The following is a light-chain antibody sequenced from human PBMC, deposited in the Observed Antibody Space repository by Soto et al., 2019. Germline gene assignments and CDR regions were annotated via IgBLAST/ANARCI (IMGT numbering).Light chain of an antibody. Sequence: EIVLTQSPTTLSLSPGERATLSCRASQSVSSYFAWYQQKPGQAPRLLIYDASTRAAGIPARFSGSGSGTDFTLTISSLEPEDFAVYYWQQRSDWPLTFVGGTKVESK. CDR2: DAS. CDR3: QQRSDWPLT. CDR1: QSVSSY. J-gene: IGKJ4*01. V-gene: IGKV3-11*01.